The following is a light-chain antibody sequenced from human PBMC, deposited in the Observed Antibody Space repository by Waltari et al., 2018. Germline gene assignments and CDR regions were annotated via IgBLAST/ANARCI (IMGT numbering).Light chain of an antibody. CDR3: YSAADNNRNV. CDR2: KDS. Sequence: SYELTQPSSVSVSPGQTARITCSGDVLAKKYARWFQQKPGQAPVLVIYKDSERPSGIPERFAGASSGTTVTLTISGAQVEEEADYYCYSAADNNRNVFGSGTKVTVL. J-gene: IGLJ6*01. V-gene: IGLV3-27*01. CDR1: VLAKKY.